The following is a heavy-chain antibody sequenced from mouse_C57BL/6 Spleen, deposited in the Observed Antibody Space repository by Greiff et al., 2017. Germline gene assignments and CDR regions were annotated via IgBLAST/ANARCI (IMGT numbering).Heavy chain of an antibody. CDR2: ISYDGSN. CDR1: GYSITSGYY. J-gene: IGHJ2*01. D-gene: IGHD2-5*01. V-gene: IGHV3-6*01. CDR3: ARYSNSYYFDY. Sequence: EVKLMESGPGLVKPSQSLSLTCSVTGYSITSGYYWNWIRQFPGNKLEWMGYISYDGSNNYNPSLKNRISITRDTSKNQFFLKLNSVTTEDTATYYCARYSNSYYFDYWGQGTTLTVSS.